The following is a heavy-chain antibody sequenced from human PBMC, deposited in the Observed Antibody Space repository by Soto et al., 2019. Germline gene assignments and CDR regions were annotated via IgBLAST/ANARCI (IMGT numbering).Heavy chain of an antibody. CDR2: INPSGGST. D-gene: IGHD3-22*01. CDR1: GYTFTSYY. CDR3: ARVQYYYDSSGYYYVGPFDY. Sequence: ASVKVSCEASGYTFTSYYMHWVRQAPGQGLEWMGIINPSGGSTSYAQKFQGRVTMTRDTSTSTVYMELSSLRSEDTAVYYCARVQYYYDSSGYYYVGPFDYWGQGTLVTVSS. J-gene: IGHJ4*02. V-gene: IGHV1-46*01.